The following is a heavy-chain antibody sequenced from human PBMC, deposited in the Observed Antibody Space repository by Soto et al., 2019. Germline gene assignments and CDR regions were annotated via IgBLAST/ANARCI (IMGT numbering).Heavy chain of an antibody. J-gene: IGHJ6*04. V-gene: IGHV4-59*12. Sequence: QVLLQESGPGLVKPSETLSLMCTVSGGSISGYYWGWIRQPPGKTMDYVAYIHYGGSATYNPSLNGRAGISVDTSRNQIALRLASVTAADTPVYFCGRLGPRIRVAEMDVWGKGTTVIVSS. CDR3: GRLGPRIRVAEMDV. D-gene: IGHD3-10*01. CDR2: IHYGGSA. CDR1: GGSISGYY.